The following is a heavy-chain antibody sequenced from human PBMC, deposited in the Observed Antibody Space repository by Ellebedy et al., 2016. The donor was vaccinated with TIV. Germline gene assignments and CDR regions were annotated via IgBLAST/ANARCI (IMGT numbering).Heavy chain of an antibody. Sequence: MPSETLSLTCTVSGGSISSYYWSWIRQPPGKGLEWIGFIYYSGSTNYNPSLKSRVTISVDTSKNQFSLKLISVTAADTAVYYCARHVQMEWLLSPVYGMDVWGQGTTVTVSS. CDR3: ARHVQMEWLLSPVYGMDV. V-gene: IGHV4-59*08. D-gene: IGHD3-3*01. CDR2: IYYSGST. CDR1: GGSISSYY. J-gene: IGHJ6*02.